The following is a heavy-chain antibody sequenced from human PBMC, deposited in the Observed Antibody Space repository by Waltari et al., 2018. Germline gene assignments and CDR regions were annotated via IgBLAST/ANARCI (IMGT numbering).Heavy chain of an antibody. D-gene: IGHD3-10*01. V-gene: IGHV4-39*01. CDR1: GGSISSSSYY. CDR3: ARGGADY. Sequence: QLQLQESGPGLVKPSETLSLTCTVSGGSISSSSYYWGWISQPPGKGLEWIGSIYYSGSTYYNPSLKSRVTISVDTSKNQFSLKLSSVTAADTAVYYCARGGADYWGQGTLVTVSS. CDR2: IYYSGST. J-gene: IGHJ4*02.